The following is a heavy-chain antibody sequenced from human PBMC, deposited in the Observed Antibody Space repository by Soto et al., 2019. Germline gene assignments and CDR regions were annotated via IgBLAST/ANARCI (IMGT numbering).Heavy chain of an antibody. CDR3: ARAANGDFSHFDY. D-gene: IGHD4-17*01. CDR2: ISDDGYTI. V-gene: IGHV3-11*04. CDR1: GFTFSDFY. Sequence: GGSLRLSCATSGFTFSDFYMSWVRQAPGKGPEWVSYISDDGYTIYYADSVKGRFTISRDNAKNSLYLQMNSLRAEDTAVYFCARAANGDFSHFDYWGQGMLVTVSS. J-gene: IGHJ4*02.